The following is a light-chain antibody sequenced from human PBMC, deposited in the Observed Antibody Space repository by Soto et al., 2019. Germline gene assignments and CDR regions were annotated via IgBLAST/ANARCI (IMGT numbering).Light chain of an antibody. V-gene: IGLV1-40*01. CDR3: QSYDTSLRDYV. J-gene: IGLJ1*01. Sequence: QSVLTHPPSVSWAPGQRVTISCTGSSSNIGAYYDVHWYQQVPGTAPKLLIFSNTNRPSGVPDRFSGSKSGTSASLAITGLQAEDEADYYCQSYDTSLRDYVFGTGTKVTVL. CDR1: SSNIGAYYD. CDR2: SNT.